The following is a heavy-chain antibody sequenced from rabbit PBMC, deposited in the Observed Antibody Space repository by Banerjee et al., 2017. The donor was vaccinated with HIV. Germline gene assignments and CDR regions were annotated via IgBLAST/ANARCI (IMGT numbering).Heavy chain of an antibody. CDR1: GLDFSSSFW. CDR2: IAAGSIGST. D-gene: IGHD4-1*01. CDR3: ARDLAGVIGWNFNL. V-gene: IGHV1S45*01. J-gene: IGHJ4*01. Sequence: QEQLEESGGDLVKPEGSLTLTCKASGLDFSSSFWICWVRQAPGKGLEWIACIAAGSIGSTYYASWAKGRFTISKASWTTVTLQMTSLTAADTASYFCARDLAGVIGWNFNLWGQGTLVTVS.